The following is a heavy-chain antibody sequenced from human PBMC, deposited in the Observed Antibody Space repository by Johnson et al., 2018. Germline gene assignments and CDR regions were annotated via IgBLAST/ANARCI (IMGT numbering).Heavy chain of an antibody. CDR1: GFTFSSYG. D-gene: IGHD2-15*01. V-gene: IGHV3-30*18. CDR2: ISYDGSNK. Sequence: VQLVESGGGVVQPGRSLRLSCAASGFTFSSYGMHWVRQAPGKGLEWVAVISYDGSNKYYADSVKGRFTISRDNSKNTLYLQMNSLGAEDKAVYYCAKDGGSRYCSGGSCYVDYYYYYMDVWGKGTTVTVSS. J-gene: IGHJ6*03. CDR3: AKDGGSRYCSGGSCYVDYYYYYMDV.